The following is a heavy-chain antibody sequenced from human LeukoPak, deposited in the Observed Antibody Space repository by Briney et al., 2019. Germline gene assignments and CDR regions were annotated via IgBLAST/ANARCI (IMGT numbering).Heavy chain of an antibody. CDR2: IYYSGTT. V-gene: IGHV4-39*01. CDR3: ARYSITWSGGY. D-gene: IGHD6-13*01. J-gene: IGHJ4*01. CDR1: GGPFSSSRYY. Sequence: PSETLSLTCTVSGGPFSSSRYYWGWIRQPPGKGLEWIGTIYYSGTTYYNPSLKSRIIMSVDTSKNQFSLNLSSVTAADTAVYFCARYSITWSGGYWGQGSLVTVSS.